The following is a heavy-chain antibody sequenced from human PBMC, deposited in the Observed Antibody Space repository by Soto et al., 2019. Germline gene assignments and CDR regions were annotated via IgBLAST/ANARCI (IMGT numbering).Heavy chain of an antibody. CDR3: ARGSYDSYAGFFGMDV. V-gene: IGHV1-69*01. D-gene: IGHD3-10*01. CDR2: IIPFSGTV. J-gene: IGHJ6*02. CDR1: GGSFMSQA. Sequence: QVQLVQSGAEVKKPGSSVKVSCKAYGGSFMSQAISWVRQATGQGPEWMGGIIPFSGTVTSTERFQGRLTLTADEPTKTAYMELSSLRSEDTAVYYCARGSYDSYAGFFGMDVWGQGTTVTVS.